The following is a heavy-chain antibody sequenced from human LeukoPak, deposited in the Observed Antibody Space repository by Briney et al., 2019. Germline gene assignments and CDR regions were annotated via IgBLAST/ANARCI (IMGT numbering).Heavy chain of an antibody. CDR2: IYHSGST. J-gene: IGHJ4*02. D-gene: IGHD1/OR15-1a*01. CDR1: GGSITTYY. V-gene: IGHV4-59*12. Sequence: SETLSLTCNVSGGSITTYYWSWIRQSPRKGLELIGNIYHSGSTYSNPSLEGRVTMSVDTSKNQFSLKLSSVTAADTAVYYCARGKLEHNSFDYWGQGTLVTVSS. CDR3: ARGKLEHNSFDY.